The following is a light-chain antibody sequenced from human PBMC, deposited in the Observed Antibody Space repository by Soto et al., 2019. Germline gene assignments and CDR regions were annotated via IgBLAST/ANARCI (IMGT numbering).Light chain of an antibody. CDR1: SSDVGAYNL. CDR2: GVS. J-gene: IGLJ3*02. Sequence: QSALTQPASVSGSPGQSITISCTGTSSDVGAYNLVSWYQQHPGRAPKLFIFGVSDRPLGVSDRFSGSKSGNTASLTISGLQAEDEASYYCSSYTNTSTLVFGGGTKVTVL. CDR3: SSYTNTSTLV. V-gene: IGLV2-14*02.